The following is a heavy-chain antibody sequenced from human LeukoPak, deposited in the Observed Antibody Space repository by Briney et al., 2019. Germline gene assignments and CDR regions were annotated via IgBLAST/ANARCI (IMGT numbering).Heavy chain of an antibody. CDR1: GYTFTSYD. Sequence: ASVKVSCKASGYTFTSYDTNWVRQATGQGLEWMGWVNPNSGHTGFAQKFQGRVSMTTNTSISAAYMEVRSLKSEDTAVYYCARDRWTGNDWGQGTLVTVSS. CDR2: VNPNSGHT. D-gene: IGHD3-10*01. J-gene: IGHJ4*02. CDR3: ARDRWTGND. V-gene: IGHV1-8*01.